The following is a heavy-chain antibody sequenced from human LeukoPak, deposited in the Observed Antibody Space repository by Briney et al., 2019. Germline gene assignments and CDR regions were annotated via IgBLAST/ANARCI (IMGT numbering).Heavy chain of an antibody. Sequence: ASVKVSCKAYGYTFTNYYMHWVRQAPGQGLEWMGLINPSAGSTTYPQKFQGRVTITADTSTGTVYMELTTLRSEDTAIYYCARGKAAGADYWGQGTLVTVSS. CDR1: GYTFTNYY. V-gene: IGHV1-46*01. CDR2: INPSAGST. J-gene: IGHJ4*02. CDR3: ARGKAAGADY. D-gene: IGHD6-13*01.